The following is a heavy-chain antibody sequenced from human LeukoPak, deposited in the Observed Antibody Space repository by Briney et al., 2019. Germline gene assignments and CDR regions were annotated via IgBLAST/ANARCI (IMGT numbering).Heavy chain of an antibody. D-gene: IGHD6-19*01. Sequence: PGGSLRLSCAASGFSFSSYWMSWVRQAPGKGLEWVANIKQDGSEKYYVDSVKGRFTISRDNAKNSLYLQMKGMRAEDTAVYYCARDHALYSSGWYGYYGMEVWGQGTTVAVSS. CDR1: GFSFSSYW. V-gene: IGHV3-7*04. J-gene: IGHJ6*02. CDR2: IKQDGSEK. CDR3: ARDHALYSSGWYGYYGMEV.